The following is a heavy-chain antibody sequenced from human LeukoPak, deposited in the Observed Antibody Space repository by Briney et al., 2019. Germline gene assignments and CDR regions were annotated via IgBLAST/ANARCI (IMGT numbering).Heavy chain of an antibody. V-gene: IGHV3-48*01. Sequence: GGSLRLSCAASGFTFSTYSMNWVRQAPGKGLEWVSYICNRSDTIHYADFVKGRSTISRNYAKQLLHLQMSSMRADDTAVYECARYFIVDIVSTRDYWGRETLVTVPS. CDR1: GFTFSTYS. D-gene: IGHD5/OR15-5a*01. J-gene: IGHJ4*02. CDR3: ARYFIVDIVSTRDY. CDR2: ICNRSDTI.